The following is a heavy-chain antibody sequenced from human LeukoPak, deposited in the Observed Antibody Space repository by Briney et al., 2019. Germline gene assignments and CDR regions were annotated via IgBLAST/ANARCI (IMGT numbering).Heavy chain of an antibody. D-gene: IGHD1-26*01. Sequence: PGGSLRLSCATSGFTFSNYAMSWVRQAPGKGLEWVGRIRNKANSYTTEYAASVQGRFTVSRDDSKNSLYLQMNSMKTEDTAVYYCTRLVGANDWGQGTLVTVSS. CDR3: TRLVGAND. J-gene: IGHJ4*02. CDR1: GFTFSNYA. CDR2: IRNKANSYTT. V-gene: IGHV3-72*01.